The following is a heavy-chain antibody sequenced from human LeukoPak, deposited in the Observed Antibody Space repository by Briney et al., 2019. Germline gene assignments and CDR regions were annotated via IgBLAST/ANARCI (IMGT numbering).Heavy chain of an antibody. J-gene: IGHJ4*02. Sequence: GGSLRLSCAASGFTFSGSALHWVRQASGKGLEWVGRIRSTANGYATAYAASVKGRFTISRDDSKNTAYLQMDSLKTEDTAVYYCTRNYYGSGSYADFDYWGQGTLVTVSS. CDR2: IRSTANGYAT. CDR1: GFTFSGSA. D-gene: IGHD3-10*01. V-gene: IGHV3-73*01. CDR3: TRNYYGSGSYADFDY.